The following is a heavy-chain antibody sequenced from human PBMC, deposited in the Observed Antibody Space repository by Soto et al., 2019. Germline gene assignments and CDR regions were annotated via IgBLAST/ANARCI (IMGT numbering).Heavy chain of an antibody. CDR1: GFTFSSYG. D-gene: IGHD1-1*01. Sequence: GGSLRLSCAASGFTFSSYGMHWVRQAPGKGLEWVAVIWYDGSNKYYADSVKGRFTISRDNSKNTLYLQMNSLRAEDTAVYYCAKDRSSAGTTVRFDPWGQGTLVTVSS. CDR3: AKDRSSAGTTVRFDP. CDR2: IWYDGSNK. V-gene: IGHV3-33*06. J-gene: IGHJ5*02.